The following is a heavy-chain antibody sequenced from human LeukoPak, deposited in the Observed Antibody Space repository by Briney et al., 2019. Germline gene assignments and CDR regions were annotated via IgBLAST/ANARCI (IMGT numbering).Heavy chain of an antibody. J-gene: IGHJ4*02. CDR2: ISGSTGST. Sequence: GGSLRLSCAASGFTFSNYAMNWVRQAPGKGLEWVSLISGSTGSTYYADSVKGRFTISRDNAKNSLYLQMNSLRAEDTAVYYCARIGAGSSRDYWGQGTLVIVSS. D-gene: IGHD6-13*01. CDR3: ARIGAGSSRDY. CDR1: GFTFSNYA. V-gene: IGHV3-23*01.